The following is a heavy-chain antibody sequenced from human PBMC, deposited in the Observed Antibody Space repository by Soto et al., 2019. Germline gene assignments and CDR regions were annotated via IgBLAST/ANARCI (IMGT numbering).Heavy chain of an antibody. CDR3: ARIRTDTMRDYYYYYGMDV. CDR2: IDWDDDK. J-gene: IGHJ6*02. V-gene: IGHV2-70*11. CDR1: GFSLSTSGMC. Sequence: SGPTLVNPTQTLTLTCTFSGFSLSTSGMCVSWIRQPPGKALEWLARIDWDDDKYYSTSLKTRLTISKDTSKNQVVLTMTNMDPVDTATYYCARIRTDTMRDYYYYYGMDVWGQGTTVTVS. D-gene: IGHD5-18*01.